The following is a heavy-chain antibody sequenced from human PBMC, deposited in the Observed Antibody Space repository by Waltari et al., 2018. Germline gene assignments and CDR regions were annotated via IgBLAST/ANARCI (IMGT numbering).Heavy chain of an antibody. CDR3: ARDLSCSGGSCYSRDRYFDY. CDR2: INPNSGGT. J-gene: IGHJ4*02. CDR1: GYTFTGYY. V-gene: IGHV1-2*02. D-gene: IGHD2-15*01. Sequence: QVQLVQSGAEVKKPGASVKVSCKASGYTFTGYYMHWVRQAPGQGLEWMGWINPNSGGTNYAQKFQGRVTMTRDTSISTAYMELSRLRSDDTAVYYCARDLSCSGGSCYSRDRYFDYWGQGTLVTVSS.